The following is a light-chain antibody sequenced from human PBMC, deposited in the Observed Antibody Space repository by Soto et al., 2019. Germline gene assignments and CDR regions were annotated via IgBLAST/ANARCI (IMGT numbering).Light chain of an antibody. V-gene: IGLV1-51*01. Sequence: QSVLTQPPSVSAAPGQRVTISCSGSSSNIGNDYVSWYQHLPGAAPKLVIYDNNKRPSGIPDRFSGSKSGTSATLGITGLQTGDEADYYCGTWDSRLNAFVFGTGTKLTVL. CDR2: DNN. CDR1: SSNIGNDY. J-gene: IGLJ1*01. CDR3: GTWDSRLNAFV.